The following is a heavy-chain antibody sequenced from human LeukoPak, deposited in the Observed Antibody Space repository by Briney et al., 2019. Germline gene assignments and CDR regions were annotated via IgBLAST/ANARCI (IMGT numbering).Heavy chain of an antibody. CDR1: GSTFSSYA. Sequence: GGSLRLSCAASGSTFSSYAMSWVRQAPGKGLEWVSAISGSGGSTYYADSVKGRFTISRDNSKNTLYLQMNSLRAEDTAVYYCAKGGVVTAIVDYYYYMDVWGKGTTVTVSS. CDR2: ISGSGGST. CDR3: AKGGVVTAIVDYYYYMDV. D-gene: IGHD2-21*02. J-gene: IGHJ6*03. V-gene: IGHV3-23*01.